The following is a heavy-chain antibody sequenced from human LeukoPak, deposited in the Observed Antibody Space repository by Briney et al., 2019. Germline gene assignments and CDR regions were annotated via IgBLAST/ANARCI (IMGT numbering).Heavy chain of an antibody. CDR1: GGSCDDYY. CDR3: ARGSDRSKAGDL. D-gene: IGHD6-25*01. V-gene: IGHV4-34*01. Sequence: PSETLSLTCAVYGGSCDDYYCSWIRQPPGKGLEWIGEIHPSGIFYYNSSLMSRVTISIDTSKSQFSLRLTSVTAADTAFYYCARGSDRSKAGDLWGQGSLVTVSS. CDR2: IHPSGIF. J-gene: IGHJ5*02.